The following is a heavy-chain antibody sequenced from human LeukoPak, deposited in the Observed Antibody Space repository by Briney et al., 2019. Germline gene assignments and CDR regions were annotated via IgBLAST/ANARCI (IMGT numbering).Heavy chain of an antibody. CDR2: IGTAGDT. J-gene: IGHJ6*02. V-gene: IGHV3-13*01. CDR1: GFTFNNYD. Sequence: GGSLRPSCAASGFTFNNYDMRWVRQATGKGLEWVSAIGTAGDTYYVGSVKGRFTISRENAKNSLYLQMNSLGAGDTAVYYCARVGRYDMDVWGQGTTVTVSS. CDR3: ARVGRYDMDV.